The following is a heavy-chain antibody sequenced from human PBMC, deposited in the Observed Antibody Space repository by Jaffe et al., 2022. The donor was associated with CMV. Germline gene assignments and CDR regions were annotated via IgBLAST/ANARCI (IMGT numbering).Heavy chain of an antibody. Sequence: QVQLVQSGAEVKKPGASVKVSCKASGYTFTSYYMHWVRQAPGQGLEWMGIINPSGGSTSYAQKFQGRVTMTRDTSTSTVYMELSSLRSEDTAVYYCARASRGAAAGTDIYYMDVWGKGTTVTVSS. CDR3: ARASRGAAAGTDIYYMDV. CDR1: GYTFTSYY. D-gene: IGHD6-13*01. CDR2: INPSGGST. J-gene: IGHJ6*03. V-gene: IGHV1-46*01.